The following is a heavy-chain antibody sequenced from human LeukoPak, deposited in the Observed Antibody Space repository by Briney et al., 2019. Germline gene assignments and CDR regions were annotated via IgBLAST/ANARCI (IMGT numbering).Heavy chain of an antibody. V-gene: IGHV4-39*01. CDR2: IYYSGST. CDR3: ARPSTMVRGVIEDY. Sequence: SETLSLTRTVSGGSISSSSYYWGWIRQPPGKGLEWIGSIYYSGSTYYNPSLKSRVTISVDTSKNQFSLKLSSVTAADTAVYYCARPSTMVRGVIEDYWGQGTLVTVSS. CDR1: GGSISSSSYY. J-gene: IGHJ4*02. D-gene: IGHD3-10*01.